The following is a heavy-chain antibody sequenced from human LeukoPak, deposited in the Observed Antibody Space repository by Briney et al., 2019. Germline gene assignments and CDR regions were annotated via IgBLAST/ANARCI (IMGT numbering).Heavy chain of an antibody. CDR1: GSSISSGYY. V-gene: IGHV4-38-2*01. Sequence: SGTLSLTCAVSGSSISSGYYWGWIRQPPGKGLEWIGSIYHSGSTYYNPSLKSRVTISVDTSKNQFSLNLSSVTAADTAVYYCARGRAIPAAMDCWGQGTLVTGSS. CDR2: IYHSGST. CDR3: ARGRAIPAAMDC. D-gene: IGHD2-2*01. J-gene: IGHJ4*02.